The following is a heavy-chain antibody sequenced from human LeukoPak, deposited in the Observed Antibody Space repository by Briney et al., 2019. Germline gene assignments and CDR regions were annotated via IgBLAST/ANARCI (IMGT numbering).Heavy chain of an antibody. CDR2: ISGAGGST. CDR3: ARRVNYPDNYFDY. Sequence: PGGSLRLSCVASGFTFGSYAVNWVRQAPGKGLEWVSAISGAGGSTHYADSVKGRFTISRDNSRNKLYLQMNSLRAEDTAVYHCARRVNYPDNYFDYWGQGTLVTVSS. D-gene: IGHD1-7*01. CDR1: GFTFGSYA. V-gene: IGHV3-23*01. J-gene: IGHJ4*02.